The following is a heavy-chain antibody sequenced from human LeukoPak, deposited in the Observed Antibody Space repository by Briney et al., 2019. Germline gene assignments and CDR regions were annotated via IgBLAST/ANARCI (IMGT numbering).Heavy chain of an antibody. CDR1: GFTFSSYW. V-gene: IGHV3-74*01. CDR3: ARGYYYDSSDAFDI. D-gene: IGHD3-22*01. J-gene: IGHJ3*02. Sequence: GGSLRLSCAASGFTFSSYWMHWVRQAPGKGLVWVSRINSDGSSTSYADSVKGRFTISRDNADNSLYLQVNTLRVEDTAVYYCARGYYYDSSDAFDIWGQGTMVTVSS. CDR2: INSDGSST.